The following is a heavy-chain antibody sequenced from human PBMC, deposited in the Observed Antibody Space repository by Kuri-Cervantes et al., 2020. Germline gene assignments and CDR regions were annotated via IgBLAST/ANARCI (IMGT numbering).Heavy chain of an antibody. D-gene: IGHD3-22*01. CDR3: AKDGLNYYDSSGYLLYYFDY. CDR1: GGSISGYY. Sequence: SETLSLTCTVSGGSISGYYWGWIRQPPGKGLEWIGYIYYSGSTNYNPSLKSRVTISVDTSKNQFSLKLSSVTAADTAVYYCAKDGLNYYDSSGYLLYYFDYWGQGTLVTVSS. J-gene: IGHJ4*02. V-gene: IGHV4-59*01. CDR2: IYYSGST.